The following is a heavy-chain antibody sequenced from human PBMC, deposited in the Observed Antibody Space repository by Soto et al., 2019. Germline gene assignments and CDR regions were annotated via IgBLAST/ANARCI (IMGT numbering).Heavy chain of an antibody. D-gene: IGHD1-26*01. CDR3: AITVGATIRWFDP. CDR2: ISAYNGNT. V-gene: IGHV1-18*01. CDR1: GYTFTNYG. Sequence: QVQLVQSGGDMKKPGASVKVSCKASGYTFTNYGISWVRQAPGQGLEWMGWISAYNGNTNYPQKFQGRVTMTTDTSTTTAYIELRSLRFDDTAVYYGAITVGATIRWFDPWGQGTLVTVSS. J-gene: IGHJ5*02.